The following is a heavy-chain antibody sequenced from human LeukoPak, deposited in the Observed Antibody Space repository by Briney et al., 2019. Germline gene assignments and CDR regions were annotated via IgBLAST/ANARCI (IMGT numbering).Heavy chain of an antibody. V-gene: IGHV1-2*06. CDR1: GYTFTGYY. CDR3: ATEPQFNWFDP. J-gene: IGHJ5*02. CDR2: INPNSGGT. Sequence: AASVKVSCKASGYTFTGYYMHWVRQAPGQGLEWMGRINPNSGGTNYAQKFQGRVTMTEDTSTDTAYMELSSLRSEDTAVYYCATEPQFNWFDPWGQGTLVTVSS.